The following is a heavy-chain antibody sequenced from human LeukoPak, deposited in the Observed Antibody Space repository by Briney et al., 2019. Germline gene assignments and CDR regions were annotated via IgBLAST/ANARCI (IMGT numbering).Heavy chain of an antibody. Sequence: GGSLRLSCAASGFTFCSYWMSWVRQASGKGLEWVANIKQDGSEKYYVDSVKGRFTISRDNAKNSLYLQMNSLRAEDTAVYYCARGHTYYDILTGYKLIDYWGQGTLVTVSS. J-gene: IGHJ4*02. CDR2: IKQDGSEK. CDR1: GFTFCSYW. D-gene: IGHD3-9*01. CDR3: ARGHTYYDILTGYKLIDY. V-gene: IGHV3-7*01.